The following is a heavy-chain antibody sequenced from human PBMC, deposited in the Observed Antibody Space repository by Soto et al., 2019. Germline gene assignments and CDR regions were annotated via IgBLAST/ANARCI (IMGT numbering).Heavy chain of an antibody. CDR2: IYHSGSS. Sequence: QVQLQESGPGLVKSSGTLSLTCTVSGGSISTSQWWSCLRQPPGKGLEWIGEIYHSGSSNYNASLKSRVTISVDKSKNQFSLKVNSVAAADTAVYYCASKTYESKGTFDYWGQGTLVTVSS. CDR3: ASKTYESKGTFDY. CDR1: GGSISTSQW. J-gene: IGHJ4*02. V-gene: IGHV4-4*02. D-gene: IGHD2-8*01.